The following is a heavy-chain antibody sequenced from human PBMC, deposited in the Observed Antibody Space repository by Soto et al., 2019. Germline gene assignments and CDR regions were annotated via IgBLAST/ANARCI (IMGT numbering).Heavy chain of an antibody. Sequence: EVQLVESGGGLLQPGRSLRLSCAASGFTVGDYAMHWVRQGPGKGLEWVAYINYNSGNIGYADSVKGRFTISRDNARNSLYLQMNSLRPEDTALYFCVKHQAIFGVAVKYAMDVWGQGTAVIVSS. J-gene: IGHJ6*02. CDR2: INYNSGNI. CDR3: VKHQAIFGVAVKYAMDV. D-gene: IGHD3-3*01. CDR1: GFTVGDYA. V-gene: IGHV3-9*01.